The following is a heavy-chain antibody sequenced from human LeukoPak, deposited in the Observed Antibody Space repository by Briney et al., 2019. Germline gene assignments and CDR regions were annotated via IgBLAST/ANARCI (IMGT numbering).Heavy chain of an antibody. CDR1: GFTFSSYA. D-gene: IGHD3-22*01. CDR2: ISGSGGST. Sequence: PGGSLRLSCAASGFTFSSYAMSWVRQAPGKGLEWVSAISGSGGSTYYADSVNGRFTISRDNSKNTLYLQMNSLRAEDTAVYYCAKASAMIVVVSKHFDYWGQGTLVTVSS. J-gene: IGHJ4*02. CDR3: AKASAMIVVVSKHFDY. V-gene: IGHV3-23*01.